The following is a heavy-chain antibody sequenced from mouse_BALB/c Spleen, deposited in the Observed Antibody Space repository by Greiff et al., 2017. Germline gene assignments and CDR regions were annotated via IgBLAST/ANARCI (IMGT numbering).Heavy chain of an antibody. Sequence: EVKLMESGPSLVKPSQTLSLTCSVTGDSITSGYWNWIRKFPGNKLEYMGYISYSGSTYYNPSLKSRISITRDTSKNQYYLQLNSVTTEDTATYYCARRGYGSSYDWFAYWGQGTLVTVSA. CDR2: ISYSGST. CDR1: GDSITSGY. D-gene: IGHD1-1*01. J-gene: IGHJ3*01. V-gene: IGHV3-8*02. CDR3: ARRGYGSSYDWFAY.